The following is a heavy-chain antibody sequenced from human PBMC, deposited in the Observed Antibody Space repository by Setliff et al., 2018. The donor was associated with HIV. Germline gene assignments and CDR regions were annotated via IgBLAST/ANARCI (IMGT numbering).Heavy chain of an antibody. Sequence: ASVKVSCKASGYIFTNYAMQWVRQAPGQGLEWMGWINTGNGSTKYSQKFQGRVTISRDTFASTAYMYLSSLRSEDTAVYYCARTPEGAAVFDYWGQGTLVTVSS. CDR3: ARTPEGAAVFDY. V-gene: IGHV1-3*04. D-gene: IGHD6-25*01. CDR2: INTGNGST. J-gene: IGHJ4*02. CDR1: GYIFTNYA.